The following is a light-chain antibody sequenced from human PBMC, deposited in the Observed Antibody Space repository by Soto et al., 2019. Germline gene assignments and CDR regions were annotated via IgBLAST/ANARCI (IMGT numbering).Light chain of an antibody. V-gene: IGLV2-14*01. CDR1: STDVGAYNY. Sequence: QSVLAQPASVSGSPGQSITISCTGTSTDVGAYNYVAWYQQHPGKAPKLIIYEVTNRPSGVSYRFSASKSGNTAPLTISGLHSEDEADYYCISYTGKSASYVFGTGTKVTVL. J-gene: IGLJ1*01. CDR2: EVT. CDR3: ISYTGKSASYV.